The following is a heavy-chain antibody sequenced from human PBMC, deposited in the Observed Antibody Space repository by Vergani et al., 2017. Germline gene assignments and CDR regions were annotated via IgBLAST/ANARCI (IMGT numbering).Heavy chain of an antibody. J-gene: IGHJ6*03. D-gene: IGHD3-22*01. V-gene: IGHV3-33*08. CDR3: ARDLPSSGPYYYYYYMDV. CDR1: GFIFSDYY. CDR2: IWYDGSNK. Sequence: QVQLVESGGGLVKPGGSLRLSCAASGFIFSDYYMSWIRQAPGKGLEWVAVIWYDGSNKYYADSVKGRFTISRDNSKNTLYLQMNSLRAEDTAVYYCARDLPSSGPYYYYYYMDVWGKGTTVTVSS.